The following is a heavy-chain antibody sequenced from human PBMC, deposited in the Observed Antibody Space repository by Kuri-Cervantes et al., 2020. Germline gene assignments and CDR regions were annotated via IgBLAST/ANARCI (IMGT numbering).Heavy chain of an antibody. V-gene: IGHV3-7*01. J-gene: IGHJ6*02. Sequence: GESLKISCAASGFTFKLYVMNWVRQAPGKGLEWVANIKQDGSDKYYVDSVKGRFTVSRDNAQNSLFLQMNSLRVEDTAVYYCARCRYFPSGSYYCYYAMDVWGQGTTVTVSS. CDR1: GFTFKLYV. CDR3: ARCRYFPSGSYYCYYAMDV. D-gene: IGHD3-10*01. CDR2: IKQDGSDK.